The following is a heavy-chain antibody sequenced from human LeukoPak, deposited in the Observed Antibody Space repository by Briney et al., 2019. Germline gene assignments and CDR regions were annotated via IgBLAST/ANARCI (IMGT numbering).Heavy chain of an antibody. Sequence: GGSLRLSCAASGFNFKNYAMSWVRQAPGKGLEWVSLISGTGGRRYYADSVKGRFTISRDNSKNTLYLQMNSLSAEATAVYYCAKNYSPNIVGSDFHYWGQGTLVTVSS. CDR1: GFNFKNYA. CDR2: ISGTGGRR. V-gene: IGHV3-23*01. D-gene: IGHD1-26*01. CDR3: AKNYSPNIVGSDFHY. J-gene: IGHJ4*02.